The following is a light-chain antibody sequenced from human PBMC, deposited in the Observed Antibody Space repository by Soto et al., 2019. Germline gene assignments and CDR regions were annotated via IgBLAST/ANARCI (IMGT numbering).Light chain of an antibody. CDR2: GNS. V-gene: IGLV1-40*01. Sequence: MVAISLTKSSSNIGAGYDVHWYQQLPGTAPKLLIYGNSNRPSGVPDRFSGSKSGTSASLAITGLQAEDEADYYCQSYDSSLSGYVFGTGTKVTVL. J-gene: IGLJ1*01. CDR1: SSNIGAGYD. CDR3: QSYDSSLSGYV.